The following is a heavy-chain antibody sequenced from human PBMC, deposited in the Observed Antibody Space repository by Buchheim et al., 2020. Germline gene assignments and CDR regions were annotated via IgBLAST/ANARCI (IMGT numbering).Heavy chain of an antibody. CDR1: GFTFSSYW. CDR2: IKQDGSEK. D-gene: IGHD2-21*02. Sequence: EVQLVESGGGLVQPGGSLRLSCAASGFTFSSYWMSWVRQAPGKGLEWVANIKQDGSEKYYVDSVKGRFTISRDNAKNSLYLQMNSLRAEDTAVYYYARGRVYSCGGDCYSYYFDFWGQGTL. V-gene: IGHV3-7*01. CDR3: ARGRVYSCGGDCYSYYFDF. J-gene: IGHJ4*01.